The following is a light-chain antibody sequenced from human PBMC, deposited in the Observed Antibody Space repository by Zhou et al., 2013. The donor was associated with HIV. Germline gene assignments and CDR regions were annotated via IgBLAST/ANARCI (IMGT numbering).Light chain of an antibody. Sequence: EIVMTQSPATLSVSPGERATLSCRASQSVSSSYLAWYQQKPGQAPRLLIYGASSRATGIPDRFSGSGSGTDFTLTISRLEPEDFAVYYCQQYDTWPSFGQGTKLQIK. J-gene: IGKJ2*01. V-gene: IGKV3-20*01. CDR2: GAS. CDR1: QSVSSSY. CDR3: QQYDTWPS.